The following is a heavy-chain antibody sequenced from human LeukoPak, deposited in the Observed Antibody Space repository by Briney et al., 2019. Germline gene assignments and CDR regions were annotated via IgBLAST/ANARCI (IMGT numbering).Heavy chain of an antibody. CDR1: GFTFNSYW. Sequence: PGGSLRLSCVASGFTFNSYWMTWVRQAPGGGLEWVANIKPDGGETFYVDSVKGRFTISRDNAKRSLYLQMNSLRAEDTAVYYCARDDGIRTVDYWGQGTLVTVSS. CDR2: IKPDGGET. V-gene: IGHV3-7*01. J-gene: IGHJ4*02. CDR3: ARDDGIRTVDY. D-gene: IGHD5-24*01.